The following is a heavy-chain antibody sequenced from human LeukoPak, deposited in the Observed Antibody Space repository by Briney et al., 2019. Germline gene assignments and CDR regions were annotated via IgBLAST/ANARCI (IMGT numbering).Heavy chain of an antibody. CDR2: IYHSGST. CDR1: GYSISSGYY. CDR3: ARGYSSGRKDY. V-gene: IGHV4-38-2*01. J-gene: IGHJ4*02. Sequence: TSETLSLTCAVSGYSISSGYYWGWIRQPPGQGLEWIGSIYHSGSTYYNPSLKSRVTISVDTSKNQFSLKLSSVTAADTAVYYCARGYSSGRKDYWGQGTLVTGSS. D-gene: IGHD6-19*01.